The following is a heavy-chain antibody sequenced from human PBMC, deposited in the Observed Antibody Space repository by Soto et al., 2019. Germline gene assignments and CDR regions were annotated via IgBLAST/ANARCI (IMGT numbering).Heavy chain of an antibody. Sequence: SLRLSCEASGFIFTTNSMNWVRQVPGKGLQWLSSISSSGTFKSYGDSVKGRFTISRDNAKNSLFLQMNNLSGEDTGLYYCARDPPHGGTSSWDADSWGPGTLVTVCS. CDR3: ARDPPHGGTSSWDADS. D-gene: IGHD2-15*01. J-gene: IGHJ4*02. V-gene: IGHV3-21*01. CDR2: ISSSGTFK. CDR1: GFIFTTNS.